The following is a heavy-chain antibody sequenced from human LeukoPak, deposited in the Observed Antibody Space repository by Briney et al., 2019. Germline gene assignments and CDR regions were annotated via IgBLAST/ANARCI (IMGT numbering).Heavy chain of an antibody. CDR3: ARSTVTTGLVDY. D-gene: IGHD4-17*01. V-gene: IGHV3-21*01. J-gene: IGHJ4*02. Sequence: GGSLRLSCAASGLTFSSYSMNWVRQAPGKGLEWVSSISSSSSYIYYADSVKGRFTISRDNAKNSLYLQMNSLRAEDTAVYYCARSTVTTGLVDYWGQGTLVTVSS. CDR2: ISSSSSYI. CDR1: GLTFSSYS.